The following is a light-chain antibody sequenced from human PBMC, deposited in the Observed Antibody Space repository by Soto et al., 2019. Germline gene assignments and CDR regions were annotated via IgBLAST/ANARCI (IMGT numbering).Light chain of an antibody. J-gene: IGLJ2*01. CDR2: DVS. V-gene: IGLV2-14*01. CDR3: SSYTSSSAVV. CDR1: SSDVGGYNY. Sequence: VLTQPASVSGSPGQSITISCTGTSSDVGGYNYVSWYQQHPGKAPKLMIYDVSNRPSGVSNRFSGSKSGNTASLTISGLQAEDEADYYCSSYTSSSAVVFGGGTKLTVL.